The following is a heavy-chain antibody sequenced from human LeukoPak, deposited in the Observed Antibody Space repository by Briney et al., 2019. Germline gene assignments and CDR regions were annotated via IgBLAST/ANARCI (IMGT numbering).Heavy chain of an antibody. D-gene: IGHD4-23*01. J-gene: IGHJ4*02. CDR1: GGSISSSYF. CDR3: WLGGNSDPFDY. CDR2: IYYNDNT. Sequence: SETLSLTCTVSGGSISSSYFWGWIRQPPGKGLEWIGSIYYNDNTYYNPSLKSGVTISLDTSKNQFSLKLTSVTAADTAVYYCWLGGNSDPFDYWGQGTLVTVSS. V-gene: IGHV4-39*07.